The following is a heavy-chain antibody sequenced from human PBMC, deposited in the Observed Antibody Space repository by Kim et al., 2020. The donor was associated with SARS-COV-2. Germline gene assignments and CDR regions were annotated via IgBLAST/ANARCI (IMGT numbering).Heavy chain of an antibody. V-gene: IGHV3-48*02. Sequence: DSVKGRFTISRDNAKNSLYLQMNSLRDEDTAVYYCARAPSLYFDWLSVDYWGQGTLVTVSS. J-gene: IGHJ4*02. CDR3: ARAPSLYFDWLSVDY. D-gene: IGHD3-9*01.